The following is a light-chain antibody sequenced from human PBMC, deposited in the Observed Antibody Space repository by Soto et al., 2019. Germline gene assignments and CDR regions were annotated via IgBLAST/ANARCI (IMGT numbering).Light chain of an antibody. CDR3: QQYKSYPMT. J-gene: IGKJ1*01. CDR2: AAS. Sequence: DIQMTQSPSSLSASVGDRVTITCRASQGISNHLAWFQQKPGKAPKSLIYAASSLQSGVPSKFSDSGSGTDFTLTISSLQSEDFATYYCQQYKSYPMTFGQGTKVEIK. V-gene: IGKV1-16*02. CDR1: QGISNH.